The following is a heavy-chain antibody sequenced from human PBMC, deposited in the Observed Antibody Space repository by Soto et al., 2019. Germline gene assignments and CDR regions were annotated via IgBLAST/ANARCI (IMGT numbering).Heavy chain of an antibody. Sequence: QVRLVESGGGVVQPGRSLRLSCTASGFSFSSYAMYWFRQPPGKGLEWVAVISHDGINKHYADSVKGRVTVSRANSNPSLDLQLNSLRGEDTAMYYCARDMYSSDYFVKWFEPWGQGTLVTVSS. CDR1: GFSFSSYA. CDR2: ISHDGINK. J-gene: IGHJ5*02. V-gene: IGHV3-30-3*01. CDR3: ARDMYSSDYFVKWFEP. D-gene: IGHD6-19*01.